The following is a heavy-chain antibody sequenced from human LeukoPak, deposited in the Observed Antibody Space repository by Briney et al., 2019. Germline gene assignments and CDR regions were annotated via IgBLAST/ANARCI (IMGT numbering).Heavy chain of an antibody. D-gene: IGHD7-27*01. CDR2: ISSSGSTI. CDR1: GVTISDYY. J-gene: IGHJ6*03. CDR3: ARGTGAVDYYMAV. V-gene: IGHV3-11*01. Sequence: PGGTLRLSCAASGVTISDYYMSWIRQPPGKGLEWVSYISSSGSTIYYADSVKGRFTISRDNAKNSLYLQMNSLRAEDTAVYYCARGTGAVDYYMAVWGKASSVTVSS.